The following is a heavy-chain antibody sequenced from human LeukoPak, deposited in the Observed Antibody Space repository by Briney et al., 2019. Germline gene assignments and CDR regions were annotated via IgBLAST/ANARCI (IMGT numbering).Heavy chain of an antibody. Sequence: SETLSLTCAVSGGSISSSNWWSWVRQPPGKGLEWIGSIYYSGSTYYNPSLKSRVTISVDTSKNQFSLKLSSVTAADTAVYYCARADDCSGGSCYSLGIDYWGQGTLVTVSS. D-gene: IGHD2-15*01. V-gene: IGHV4-4*02. J-gene: IGHJ4*02. CDR1: GGSISSSNW. CDR3: ARADDCSGGSCYSLGIDY. CDR2: IYYSGST.